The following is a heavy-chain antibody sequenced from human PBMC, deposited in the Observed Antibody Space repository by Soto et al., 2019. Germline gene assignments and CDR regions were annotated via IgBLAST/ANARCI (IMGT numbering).Heavy chain of an antibody. D-gene: IGHD2-15*01. CDR3: ARGVRRGWSLNWFDP. J-gene: IGHJ5*02. V-gene: IGHV4-34*01. CDR1: GGSFSGYY. CDR2: INHSGST. Sequence: PSETLSLTCAVYGGSFSGYYWSWLRQPPGKGLEWIGEINHSGSTNYNPSLKSRVTISVDTSKNQFSLKLSSVTAADTAVYYCARGVRRGWSLNWFDPWGQGTLVTVS.